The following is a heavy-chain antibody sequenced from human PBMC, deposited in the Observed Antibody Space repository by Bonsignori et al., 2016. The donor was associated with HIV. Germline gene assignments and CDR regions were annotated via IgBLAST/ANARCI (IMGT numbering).Heavy chain of an antibody. CDR3: ARVPEGLWFGDDAFDI. D-gene: IGHD3-10*01. J-gene: IGHJ3*02. CDR2: ISSSGTYI. Sequence: GGSLRLSCAASGFTFSSYTMIWVRQAPGKGLEWVSSISSSGTYIYYADSLKGRFTISRDNAKNSLYLQMKSLRAEDTAVYYCARVPEGLWFGDDAFDIWGQGTLVTVSS. V-gene: IGHV3-21*01. CDR1: GFTFSSYT.